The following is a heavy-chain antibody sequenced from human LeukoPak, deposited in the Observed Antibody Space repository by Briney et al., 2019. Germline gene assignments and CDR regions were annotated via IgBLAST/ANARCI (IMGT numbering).Heavy chain of an antibody. D-gene: IGHD1-1*01. V-gene: IGHV4-59*01. J-gene: IGHJ6*03. CDR2: IQYSGST. CDR3: ARVSWFPGTSYYYIDV. CDR1: GGSISSYY. Sequence: SETLSLTCAVSGGSISSYYWSWIRQPPGKGLEWIGYIQYSGSTSYNPSLKSRVTISVDTSKSQFSLKLSSVTAADTAVYYCARVSWFPGTSYYYIDVWGKGTTVTVSS.